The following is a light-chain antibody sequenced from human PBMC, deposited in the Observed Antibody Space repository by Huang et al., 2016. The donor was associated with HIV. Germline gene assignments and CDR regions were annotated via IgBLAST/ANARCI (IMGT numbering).Light chain of an antibody. CDR2: AAS. CDR1: QDIGNF. Sequence: DIQMTQSPASLSASTGIRVTLTCRASQDIGNFVAWFQQKTGKVPRLLIYAASVLQSGITSRFNGRGSGTYFTLTITNFQAEDVATYYCQRYDSAPRAFGQGTKVDLK. V-gene: IGKV1-27*01. J-gene: IGKJ1*01. CDR3: QRYDSAPRA.